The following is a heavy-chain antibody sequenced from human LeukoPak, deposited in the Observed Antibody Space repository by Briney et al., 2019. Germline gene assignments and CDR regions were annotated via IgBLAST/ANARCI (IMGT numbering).Heavy chain of an antibody. V-gene: IGHV3-23*01. CDR1: GFTFSSYA. Sequence: PGGSLRLSCAASGFTFSSYAMSCVRQAPGKGLEWVSLISGSGGSTYYADSVKGRFTISRDNSKNTLYLQMNSLRAEDTAVFYCAKEPRHCGGDCFSLLDYWGQGTLVTVSS. J-gene: IGHJ4*02. CDR2: ISGSGGST. CDR3: AKEPRHCGGDCFSLLDY. D-gene: IGHD2-21*02.